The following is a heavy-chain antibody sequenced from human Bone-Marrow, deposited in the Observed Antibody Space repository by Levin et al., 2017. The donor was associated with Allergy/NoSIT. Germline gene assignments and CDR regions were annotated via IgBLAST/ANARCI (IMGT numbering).Heavy chain of an antibody. Sequence: GESLKISCKASGYTFTSYYMHWVRQAPGQGLEWMGIINPSGGSTSYAQKFQGRVTMTRDTSTSTVYMELSSLRSEDTAVYYCARGPHGTQKQLVEYYFDYWGQGTLVTVSS. CDR1: GYTFTSYY. D-gene: IGHD6-6*01. V-gene: IGHV1-46*01. CDR3: ARGPHGTQKQLVEYYFDY. J-gene: IGHJ4*02. CDR2: INPSGGST.